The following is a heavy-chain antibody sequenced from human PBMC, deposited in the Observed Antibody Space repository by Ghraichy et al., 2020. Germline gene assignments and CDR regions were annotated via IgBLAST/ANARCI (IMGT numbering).Heavy chain of an antibody. V-gene: IGHV4-59*01. CDR1: GGSISSYY. J-gene: IGHJ6*02. CDR3: ARFAYGDYPKHYYYYGMDV. CDR2: IYYSGST. Sequence: ETLSLTCTVSGGSISSYYWSWIRQPPGKGLEWIGYIYYSGSTNYNPSLKSRVTISVDTSKNQFSLKLSSVTAADTAVYYCARFAYGDYPKHYYYYGMDVWGQGTTVTVSS. D-gene: IGHD4-17*01.